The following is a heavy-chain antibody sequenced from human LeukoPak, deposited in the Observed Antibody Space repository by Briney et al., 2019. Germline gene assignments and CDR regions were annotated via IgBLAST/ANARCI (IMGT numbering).Heavy chain of an antibody. Sequence: ASVKVSCTASGYTFTSYYMHWVRQAPGQGLEWMGIINPSGGSTSYAQKFQGRVTMTRDTSTSTVYMELSSLRSEDTAVYYCAREKESYYYGSGSYYSWFDPWGQGTLVTVSS. CDR2: INPSGGST. CDR1: GYTFTSYY. D-gene: IGHD3-10*01. J-gene: IGHJ5*02. V-gene: IGHV1-46*01. CDR3: AREKESYYYGSGSYYSWFDP.